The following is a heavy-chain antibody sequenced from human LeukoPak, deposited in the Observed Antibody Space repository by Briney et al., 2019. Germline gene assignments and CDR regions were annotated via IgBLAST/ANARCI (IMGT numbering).Heavy chain of an antibody. CDR2: IYYSGST. J-gene: IGHJ4*02. V-gene: IGHV4-59*01. CDR3: ASAITPGYSSGWYDY. D-gene: IGHD6-19*01. CDR1: GGSISSYY. Sequence: SETLSLTCTVSGGSISSYYWSWIRQPPGKGLEWIGYIYYSGSTNYNPSLKSRVTISVDTSKNQFSLKLSSVTAADTAAYYCASAITPGYSSGWYDYWGQGTLVTVSS.